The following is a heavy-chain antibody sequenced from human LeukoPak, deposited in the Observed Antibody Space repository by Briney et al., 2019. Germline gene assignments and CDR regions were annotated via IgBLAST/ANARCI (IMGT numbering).Heavy chain of an antibody. CDR1: GYTLTELS. D-gene: IGHD6-19*01. Sequence: ASVKVSCKVSGYTLTELSMHWVRQASGKGLEWMGGFDPEDGETIYAQKFQGRVTMTEDTSTDTAYMELSSLRSEDTAVYYCATDDSSGWHDTPYDAFDIWGQGTMVTVSS. CDR2: FDPEDGET. V-gene: IGHV1-24*01. CDR3: ATDDSSGWHDTPYDAFDI. J-gene: IGHJ3*02.